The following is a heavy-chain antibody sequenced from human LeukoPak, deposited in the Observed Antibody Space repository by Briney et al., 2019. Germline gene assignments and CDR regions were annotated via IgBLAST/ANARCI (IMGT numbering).Heavy chain of an antibody. CDR1: GGSISSSSYY. CDR3: ARTSIAAAATYFDY. V-gene: IGHV4-39*01. J-gene: IGHJ4*02. Sequence: SETLSLTCTVSGGSISSSSYYWGWIRQPPGKGLEWIGSIYYSGSTYYNPSLKSRVTISVDTSKNQFSLKLSSVTAADTAVYYCARTSIAAAATYFDYWGQGTLVTVSS. D-gene: IGHD6-13*01. CDR2: IYYSGST.